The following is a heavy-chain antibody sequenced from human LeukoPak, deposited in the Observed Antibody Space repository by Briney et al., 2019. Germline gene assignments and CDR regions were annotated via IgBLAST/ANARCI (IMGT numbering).Heavy chain of an antibody. V-gene: IGHV1-69*01. Sequence: SVKVSCKASGGTFNNYAINWVRQAPGQGLEWVGGTIPIYGTAYYAQKFQGRVTITADESTSTGYMELSSLRSDDTAVYYCARARDRNYYFHGVDVWGQGTTVTVSS. CDR1: GGTFNNYA. CDR2: TIPIYGTA. D-gene: IGHD2-21*02. CDR3: ARARDRNYYFHGVDV. J-gene: IGHJ6*02.